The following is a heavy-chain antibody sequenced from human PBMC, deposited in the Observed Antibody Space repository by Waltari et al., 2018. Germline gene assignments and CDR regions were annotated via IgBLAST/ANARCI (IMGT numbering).Heavy chain of an antibody. CDR1: GGSISSYY. V-gene: IGHV4-59*01. D-gene: IGHD3-22*01. J-gene: IGHJ4*02. Sequence: QVQLQESGPGLVKPSETLSLTGTVSGGSISSYYWSWIRQPPGKGLEWIGYIYHSGSTNYNPSLKSRVTISVDTSKNQFSLKLSSVTAADTAVYYCARGGWHYFDYWGQGTLVTVSS. CDR3: ARGGWHYFDY. CDR2: IYHSGST.